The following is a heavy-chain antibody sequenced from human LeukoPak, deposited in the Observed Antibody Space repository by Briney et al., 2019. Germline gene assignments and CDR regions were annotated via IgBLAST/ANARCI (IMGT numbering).Heavy chain of an antibody. V-gene: IGHV4-31*03. CDR3: ATGGGRYYFDY. Sequence: SETLSRTCTVSGGSISSGAYYWTWIRQHPGKGLEWIGYIYNSGSTYYNPSLKSRVTISVDTSKNQFSVKLSSVSAADTAVYYCATGGGRYYFDYWGQGALITVSS. J-gene: IGHJ4*02. CDR2: IYNSGST. D-gene: IGHD3-16*01. CDR1: GGSISSGAYY.